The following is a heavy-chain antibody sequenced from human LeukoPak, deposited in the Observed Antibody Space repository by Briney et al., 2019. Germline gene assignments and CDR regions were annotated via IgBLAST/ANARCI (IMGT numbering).Heavy chain of an antibody. J-gene: IGHJ6*03. V-gene: IGHV3-7*01. CDR3: ARAKAAMVSYYYYYYMDV. CDR2: IKQDGSEK. CDR1: GFTFSNYA. Sequence: GGSLRLSCAASGFTFSNYALHWVRQAPGKGLEWVANIKQDGSEKYYVDSVKGRFTISRDNAKNSLYLHMNSLRAEDTAVYYCARAKAAMVSYYYYYYMDVWGKGTTVTVSS. D-gene: IGHD5-18*01.